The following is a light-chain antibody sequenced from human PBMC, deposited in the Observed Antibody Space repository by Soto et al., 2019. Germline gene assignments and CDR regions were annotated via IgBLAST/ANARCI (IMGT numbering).Light chain of an antibody. CDR1: SSNIGTNA. CDR2: TDN. J-gene: IGLJ2*01. V-gene: IGLV1-44*01. Sequence: QSVLTQPPSASGTPGRRVTFSCSGSSSNIGTNAVNWYQQLPGTAPKLIIYTDNQRPSGVPDRFSGSKSGTSASLAISGLQSEDEADYYCAAWDASLSAVVFGGGTKLTVL. CDR3: AAWDASLSAVV.